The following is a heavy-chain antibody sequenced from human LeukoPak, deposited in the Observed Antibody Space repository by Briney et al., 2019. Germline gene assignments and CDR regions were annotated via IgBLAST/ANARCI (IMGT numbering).Heavy chain of an antibody. V-gene: IGHV3-15*01. CDR2: IKSKTDGGTT. CDR1: GCTFSNAW. D-gene: IGHD4-11*01. CDR3: TTDEPDYSNYGDY. J-gene: IGHJ4*02. Sequence: PGGSLRLSCAASGCTFSNAWMSWVRQAPGKGLEWVGRIKSKTDGGTTDYAAPVKGRFTISRDDSKNTLYLQMNSLKTEDTAVYYCTTDEPDYSNYGDYWGQGTLVTVSS.